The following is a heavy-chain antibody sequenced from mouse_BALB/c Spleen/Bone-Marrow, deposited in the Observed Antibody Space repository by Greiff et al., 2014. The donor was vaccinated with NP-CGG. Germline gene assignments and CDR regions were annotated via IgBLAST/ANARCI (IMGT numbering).Heavy chain of an antibody. CDR2: IYPSDSYT. D-gene: IGHD1-1*01. CDR1: GYTFTSYW. V-gene: IGHV1-69*02. CDR3: TRSYGSSYEYYFDY. J-gene: IGHJ2*01. Sequence: QVQLQQSGAELVRPGASVKLSCEASGYTFTSYWINWVKQRPGQGLEWIGNIYPSDSYTNYNQKFKDKATLTVDKSSSTAYMQLSSPTSEDSAVHYCTRSYGSSYEYYFDYWGQGTTLTVSS.